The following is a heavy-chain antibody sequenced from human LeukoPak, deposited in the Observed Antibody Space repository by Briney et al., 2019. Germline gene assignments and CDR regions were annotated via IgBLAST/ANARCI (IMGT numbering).Heavy chain of an antibody. CDR1: GGSISSSSYY. J-gene: IGHJ6*02. V-gene: IGHV4-61*05. CDR3: ARSDSSSPFRSYGMDV. Sequence: SETLSLTCTVSGGSISSSSYYWSWIRQPPGKGLEWIGYIYYSGSTNYNPSLKSRVTISVDTSKNQFSLKLSSVTAADTAVYYCARSDSSSPFRSYGMDVWGQGTTVTVSS. CDR2: IYYSGST. D-gene: IGHD6-6*01.